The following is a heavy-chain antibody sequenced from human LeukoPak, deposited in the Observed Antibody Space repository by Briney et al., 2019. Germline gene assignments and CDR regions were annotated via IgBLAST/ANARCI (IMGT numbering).Heavy chain of an antibody. D-gene: IGHD4-17*01. Sequence: VASVKVSCKASGYTFTGYYMRWVRQAPGQGLEWMGWINPNSGGTNYAQKFQGRVTMTRDTSISTAYMELSRLRSDDTAVYYCARTPAYGYYYYYMDVWGKGTTVTVSS. V-gene: IGHV1-2*02. CDR3: ARTPAYGYYYYYMDV. J-gene: IGHJ6*03. CDR1: GYTFTGYY. CDR2: INPNSGGT.